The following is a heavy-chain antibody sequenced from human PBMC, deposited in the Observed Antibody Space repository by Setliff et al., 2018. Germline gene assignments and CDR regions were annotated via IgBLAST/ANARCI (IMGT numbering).Heavy chain of an antibody. V-gene: IGHV4-59*01. J-gene: IGHJ3*02. CDR1: GGSISSYY. CDR3: ARGVLRYFDWLLSGDAFDI. CDR2: IYYSGST. D-gene: IGHD3-9*01. Sequence: NPSETLSLTCTVSGGSISSYYWSWIRQPPGKGLEWIGYIYYSGSTNYNPSLKSRVTISVDTSKNQFSLKLSSVTAADTAVYYCARGVLRYFDWLLSGDAFDIWGQGTMGTVSS.